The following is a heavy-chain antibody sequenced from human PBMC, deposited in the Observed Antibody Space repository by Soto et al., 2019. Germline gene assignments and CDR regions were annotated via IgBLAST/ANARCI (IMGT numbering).Heavy chain of an antibody. CDR3: ARETSLSYYYGMDV. V-gene: IGHV3-30-3*01. Sequence: PGGSLRLSCAASGFTFSSYAMHWVRQAPGKGLEWVAVISYDGSNKYYADSVKGRFTISRDNSKNTLYLQMNSLRAEDTAVYYCARETSLSYYYGMDVWGQGTTVTVSS. D-gene: IGHD1-1*01. CDR2: ISYDGSNK. J-gene: IGHJ6*02. CDR1: GFTFSSYA.